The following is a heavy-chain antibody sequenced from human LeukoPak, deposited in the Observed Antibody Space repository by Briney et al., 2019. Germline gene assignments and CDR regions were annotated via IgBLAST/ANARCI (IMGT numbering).Heavy chain of an antibody. Sequence: SETLSLTCTVSGGSISSYYWSWIRQPPGKGLDWIGYIYYSGSTNYNPSLKSRVTISVDTSKNQFSLKLSSVTAADTAVHYCARYYDFWSGYYNWFDPWGQGTLVTVSS. CDR1: GGSISSYY. CDR3: ARYYDFWSGYYNWFDP. D-gene: IGHD3-3*01. J-gene: IGHJ5*02. CDR2: IYYSGST. V-gene: IGHV4-59*01.